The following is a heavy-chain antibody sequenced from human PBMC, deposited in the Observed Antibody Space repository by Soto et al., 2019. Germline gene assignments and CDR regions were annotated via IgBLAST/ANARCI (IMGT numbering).Heavy chain of an antibody. CDR1: GGSISTYY. J-gene: IGHJ6*02. V-gene: IGHV4-59*01. CDR3: ASDRSNGWDQGYGMDV. Sequence: SETLSLTCTVSGGSISTYYWSWIRQPPGKGLEWIGYIYYSGSTSYNPSLKSRVTISVDTSKNQFSLKLRSVTAADTAVYYCASDRSNGWDQGYGMDVWGQGTTVTAP. D-gene: IGHD6-19*01. CDR2: IYYSGST.